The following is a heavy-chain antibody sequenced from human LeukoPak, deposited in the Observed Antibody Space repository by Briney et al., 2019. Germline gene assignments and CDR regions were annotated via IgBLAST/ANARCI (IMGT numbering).Heavy chain of an antibody. CDR2: IYTSGST. CDR3: ARQPPQYYGMDV. J-gene: IGHJ6*02. CDR1: GGSFSNYY. Sequence: SETLSLTCTVSGGSFSNYYWSWIRQPAGKGLEWIGRIYTSGSTNYNPSVKSRVTMSVDTSNNQFSLKLTPVTAADTAVYYCARQPPQYYGMDVWGQGTTVTVSS. D-gene: IGHD1-14*01. V-gene: IGHV4-4*07.